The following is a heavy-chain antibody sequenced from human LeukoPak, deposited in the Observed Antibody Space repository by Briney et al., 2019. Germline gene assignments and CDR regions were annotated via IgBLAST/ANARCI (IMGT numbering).Heavy chain of an antibody. J-gene: IGHJ3*02. V-gene: IGHV3-48*01. CDR1: GFTFSSYS. Sequence: GGSLRLSCAASGFTFSSYSMNWVRQAPGKGREWVSYISSSSSTIYYADSVKGRFTIPRDNAKNSLYLQMNSLRAEDTAVYYCARDCSGGSCGPYAFDIWGQGTMVTVSS. CDR2: ISSSSSTI. CDR3: ARDCSGGSCGPYAFDI. D-gene: IGHD2-15*01.